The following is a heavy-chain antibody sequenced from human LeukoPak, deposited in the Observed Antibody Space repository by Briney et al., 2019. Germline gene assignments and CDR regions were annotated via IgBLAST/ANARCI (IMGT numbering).Heavy chain of an antibody. CDR2: IIPIFGTA. CDR3: ASTARSSGTVLGRLDY. Sequence: ASVKVSCKASGGTFSSYAISWVRQAPGQGLEWMGGIIPIFGTANYAQEFQGRVTITADESTSTAYMELSSLRSEDTAVYYCASTARSSGTVLGRLDYWGQGTLVTVSS. J-gene: IGHJ4*02. D-gene: IGHD3-22*01. V-gene: IGHV1-69*01. CDR1: GGTFSSYA.